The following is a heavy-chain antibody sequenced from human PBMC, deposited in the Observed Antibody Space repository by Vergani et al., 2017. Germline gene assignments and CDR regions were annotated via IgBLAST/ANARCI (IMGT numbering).Heavy chain of an antibody. CDR3: ARSRGTCFDY. CDR1: GGSISSRRYY. D-gene: IGHD1/OR15-1a*01. V-gene: IGHV4-39*01. Sequence: QLQLQESGPGLVKPSETLSLTCTVSGGSISSRRYYWGWIRQPPGKGLEWIGGVYYSGSTYYTPSLKSRVTISVDTSKNQFSLKRSSVTAADSAVYYCARSRGTCFDYWSHGTLVTVSS. CDR2: VYYSGST. J-gene: IGHJ4*01.